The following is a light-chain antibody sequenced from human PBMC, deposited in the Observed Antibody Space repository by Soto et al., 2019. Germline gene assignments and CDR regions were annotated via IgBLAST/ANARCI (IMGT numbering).Light chain of an antibody. CDR3: RAYSVTNTLGV. CDR1: DSDIGDNNY. CDR2: EVA. V-gene: IGLV2-14*01. Sequence: QSALTQPASVSGSPGQSITISCTGTDSDIGDNNYFSWYQQYPGRSPKLMIYEVANQPSGVSDRFSGSTSGNTACLTILGLQDEDDADYYCRAYSVTNTLGVFGGGTKLTVL. J-gene: IGLJ3*02.